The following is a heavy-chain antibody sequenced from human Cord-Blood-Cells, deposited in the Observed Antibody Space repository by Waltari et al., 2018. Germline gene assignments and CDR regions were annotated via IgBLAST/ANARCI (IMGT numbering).Heavy chain of an antibody. CDR3: ARAWTVVTAFDI. CDR2: INHSGST. J-gene: IGHJ3*02. Sequence: QVQLQQWGAGLLKPSETLSLTCAVYGGSFSGYYWSWIRQPPGKELEWIGEINHSGSTNYNPSLKSRVTISVDTSKNQFSLKLSSVTAADTAVYYCARAWTVVTAFDIWGQGTMVTVSS. V-gene: IGHV4-34*01. CDR1: GGSFSGYY. D-gene: IGHD2-15*01.